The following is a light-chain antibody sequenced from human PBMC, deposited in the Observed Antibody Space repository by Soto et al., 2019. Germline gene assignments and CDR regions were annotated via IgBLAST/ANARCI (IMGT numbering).Light chain of an antibody. CDR1: QSISSD. CDR2: AAS. CDR3: QQSYSTLT. Sequence: DIQMTQSPSSLSASVGHRVTITCRASQSISSDLNWYQQKPGKAPKLLIYAASSLQSGVPSRFSGSGSGTDFTLTISSLQPEDFATYYCQQSYSTLTFGGGTKVEIK. J-gene: IGKJ4*01. V-gene: IGKV1-39*01.